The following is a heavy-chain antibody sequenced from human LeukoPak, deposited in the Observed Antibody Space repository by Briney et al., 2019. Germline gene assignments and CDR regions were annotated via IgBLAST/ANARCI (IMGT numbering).Heavy chain of an antibody. Sequence: GRSLRLSCAASGFTFSSYGMHWVRQAPGKGLEWVAVISYDGSNKYYADSVKGRFTISRDNSKNTLYLQMNSLRAGDTAVCYCAKDSWELLYYFDYWGQGTLVTVSS. CDR3: AKDSWELLYYFDY. D-gene: IGHD1-26*01. CDR1: GFTFSSYG. V-gene: IGHV3-30*18. CDR2: ISYDGSNK. J-gene: IGHJ4*02.